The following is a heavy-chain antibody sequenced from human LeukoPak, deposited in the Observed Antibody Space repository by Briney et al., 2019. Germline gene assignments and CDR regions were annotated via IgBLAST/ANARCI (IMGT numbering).Heavy chain of an antibody. V-gene: IGHV1-2*02. J-gene: IGHJ4*02. Sequence: GASVKVSCKASGYTFTGYYMHWVRQAPGQGLEWMGWINPNSGGTNYAQKFQGRVTMTRDTSISTAYMELSRLRSDDTAVYYCARVAGLRQRQLAAEVDYWGQGTLVTVSS. D-gene: IGHD6-6*01. CDR3: ARVAGLRQRQLAAEVDY. CDR1: GYTFTGYY. CDR2: INPNSGGT.